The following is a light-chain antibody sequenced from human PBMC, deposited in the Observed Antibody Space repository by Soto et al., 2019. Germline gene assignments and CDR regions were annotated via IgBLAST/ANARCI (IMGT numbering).Light chain of an antibody. V-gene: IGLV2-8*01. CDR3: NSYAGSKNFGV. J-gene: IGLJ3*02. CDR2: EVT. Sequence: QSALTQPPSASGSPGQSVTISCTGTSSDVGAYNYVSWYQQHPGKGPKLIIYEVTKRPSGVPDRFSGSKSGNTASLTVSGLQAEDEADYYCNSYAGSKNFGVFGGGTKLTVL. CDR1: SSDVGAYNY.